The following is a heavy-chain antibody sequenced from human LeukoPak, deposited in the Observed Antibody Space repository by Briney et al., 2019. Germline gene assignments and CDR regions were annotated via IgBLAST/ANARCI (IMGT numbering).Heavy chain of an antibody. CDR1: EFTFSSYG. J-gene: IGHJ4*02. Sequence: PGGSLRLSCAASEFTFSSYGMHWVRQAPGKGLEWVAVISYDGSNQYYADTVKGRFTISRDNSKNTLYLQMNSLRAEDTAVYYCAKHHGLRGVKSLDYWGQGTLVTVSS. D-gene: IGHD3-10*01. V-gene: IGHV3-30*18. CDR3: AKHHGLRGVKSLDY. CDR2: ISYDGSNQ.